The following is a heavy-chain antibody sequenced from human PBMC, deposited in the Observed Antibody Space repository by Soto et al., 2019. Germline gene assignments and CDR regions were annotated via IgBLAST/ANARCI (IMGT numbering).Heavy chain of an antibody. CDR3: ARGGDTAMVYHGMDV. Sequence: AAVKVSGKASGYGISGYFTQWVRQAPGQGLEWMGWINLNSGGTNYAQKFQGRVTMTRDTSISTAYMELSRLRSDDTAVYYCARGGDTAMVYHGMDVWGQGTTVTVSS. J-gene: IGHJ6*02. CDR1: GYGISGYF. CDR2: INLNSGGT. D-gene: IGHD5-18*01. V-gene: IGHV1-2*02.